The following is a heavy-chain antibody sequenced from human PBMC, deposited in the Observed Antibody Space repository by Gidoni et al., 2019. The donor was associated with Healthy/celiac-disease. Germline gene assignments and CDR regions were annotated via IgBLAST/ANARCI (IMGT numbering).Heavy chain of an antibody. CDR3: TRLGVAEGLDMDV. Sequence: EVQLVESGGGLVQPGGSLKLSCADSGFTFSGSAMHWVRQASGKGLEWVGRIRSKANSYATAYAASVKGRFTISRDDSKNTAYLQMNSLKTEDTAVYYCTRLGVAEGLDMDVWGQGTTVTVSS. V-gene: IGHV3-73*02. CDR1: GFTFSGSA. J-gene: IGHJ6*02. D-gene: IGHD6-19*01. CDR2: IRSKANSYAT.